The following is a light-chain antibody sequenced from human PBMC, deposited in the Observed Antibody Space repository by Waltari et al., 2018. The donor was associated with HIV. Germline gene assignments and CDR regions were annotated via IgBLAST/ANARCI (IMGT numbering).Light chain of an antibody. CDR2: EVS. CDR3: MQTLQLPLT. CDR1: QSLQHGTGKTH. J-gene: IGKJ4*01. Sequence: EIVMTQTPLSLSVTPGQPASISCKSSQSLQHGTGKTHLYWFLQKPGQPPQLLIYEVSNRFSGVPDRFRCSGSGTDFTLKISRVEADDVGLYYCMQTLQLPLTFGGGTRVEIK. V-gene: IGKV2D-29*01.